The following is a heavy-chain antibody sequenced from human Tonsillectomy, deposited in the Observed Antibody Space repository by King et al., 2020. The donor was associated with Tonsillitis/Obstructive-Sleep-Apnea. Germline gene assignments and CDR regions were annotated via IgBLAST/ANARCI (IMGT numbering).Heavy chain of an antibody. V-gene: IGHV1-24*01. D-gene: IGHD1-1*01. CDR2: FDPEDGET. Sequence: QLVQSGAEVKKPGASAKVSCMVSGYTLTELSMHWGRQAPGKGLEGMGGFDPEDGETIYAQKFQGRVNMTEDTSTDTAYMELSSLRSEDTAVYYCTTGPSKRVGGGFDVWGQGTMVTVSS. CDR3: TTGPSKRVGGGFDV. CDR1: GYTLTELS. J-gene: IGHJ3*01.